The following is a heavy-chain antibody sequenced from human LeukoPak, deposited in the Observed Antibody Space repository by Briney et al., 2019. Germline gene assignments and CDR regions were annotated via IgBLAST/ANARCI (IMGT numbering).Heavy chain of an antibody. V-gene: IGHV3-33*08. CDR3: ARDRYSSGWYDY. CDR1: GFTVSSNY. Sequence: PGGSLRLSCAASGFTVSSNYMSWVRQAPGKGLEWVAVIWYDGSNKYYADSVKGRFTISRDNSKNTLYLQMNSLRAEDTAVYYCARDRYSSGWYDYWGQGTLVTVSS. J-gene: IGHJ4*02. CDR2: IWYDGSNK. D-gene: IGHD6-19*01.